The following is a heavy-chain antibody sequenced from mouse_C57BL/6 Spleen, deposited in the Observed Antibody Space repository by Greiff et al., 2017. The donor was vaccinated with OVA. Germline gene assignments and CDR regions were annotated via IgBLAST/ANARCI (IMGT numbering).Heavy chain of an antibody. Sequence: VQLKQSGPELVKPGASVKIPCKASGYTFTDYNMDWVKQSHGKSLEWIGDINPNNGGTIYNQKFKGKATLTVDKSSSTAYMELRSLTSEDTAVYYCALYGNSWFAYWGQGTLVTVSA. D-gene: IGHD2-1*01. J-gene: IGHJ3*01. CDR1: GYTFTDYN. CDR2: INPNNGGT. CDR3: ALYGNSWFAY. V-gene: IGHV1-18*01.